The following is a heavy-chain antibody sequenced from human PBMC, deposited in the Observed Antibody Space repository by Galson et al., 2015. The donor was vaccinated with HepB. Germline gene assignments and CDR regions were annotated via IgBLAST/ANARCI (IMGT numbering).Heavy chain of an antibody. D-gene: IGHD3-22*01. J-gene: IGHJ4*02. V-gene: IGHV1-18*04. CDR2: ISAYNGNT. CDR1: GYTFTSYG. Sequence: SVKVSCKASGYTFTSYGISWVRQAPGQGLEWMGWISAYNGNTNYAQKLQGRVTMTTDTSTSTAYMELRSLRSDDTAVYYCARDARYYYDSSVYGFDYWGQGTLVTGSS. CDR3: ARDARYYYDSSVYGFDY.